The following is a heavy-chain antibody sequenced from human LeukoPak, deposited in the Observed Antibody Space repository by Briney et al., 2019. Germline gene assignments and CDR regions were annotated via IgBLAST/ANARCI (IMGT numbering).Heavy chain of an antibody. Sequence: GGPLRLSCAASGFTFSTYGRNWVRQAPGKGREWVSSISVSSSYIYYADSVKGRFTISRHNAKNSLYLQMNSLRAEDTAVYYCARVPAGVIGMKDAFDIWGQGTMVTVSS. CDR2: ISVSSSYI. CDR3: ARVPAGVIGMKDAFDI. V-gene: IGHV3-21*01. J-gene: IGHJ3*02. CDR1: GFTFSTYG. D-gene: IGHD3-16*02.